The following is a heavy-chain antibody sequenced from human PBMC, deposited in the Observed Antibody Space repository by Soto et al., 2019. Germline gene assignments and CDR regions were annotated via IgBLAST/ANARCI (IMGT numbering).Heavy chain of an antibody. CDR3: ASVLSRTRSFDS. Sequence: QVQLVESGGGLVKPGGSLRLSCAASGFSLSAYYMTWIRQAPGKGLEWLSYITTTGNYTDYADSVKGRFTTSRDNAKMSLSLQMSRLRAADTAAYYSASVLSRTRSFDSWGQGTLVTVSS. J-gene: IGHJ4*02. D-gene: IGHD6-6*01. CDR1: GFSLSAYY. CDR2: ITTTGNYT. V-gene: IGHV3-11*05.